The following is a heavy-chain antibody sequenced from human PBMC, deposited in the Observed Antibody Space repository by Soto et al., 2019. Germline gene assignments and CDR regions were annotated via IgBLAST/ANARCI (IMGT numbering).Heavy chain of an antibody. CDR3: AKERGLHIQSFDY. Sequence: PGGSLRLSCAASGFTFSNYWMSWVRQAPGKGLEWVSAINGSGGSKYYADSVKGRFTISRDNSKNTLYLQMNSLRAEDTAVYYCAKERGLHIQSFDYWGQGTLVTVSS. V-gene: IGHV3-23*01. J-gene: IGHJ4*02. CDR1: GFTFSNYW. CDR2: INGSGGSK. D-gene: IGHD5-12*01.